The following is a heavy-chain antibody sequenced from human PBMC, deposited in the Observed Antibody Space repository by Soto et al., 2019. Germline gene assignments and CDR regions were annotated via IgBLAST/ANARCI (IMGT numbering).Heavy chain of an antibody. V-gene: IGHV3-30-3*01. CDR1: GFTFSSYA. Sequence: PXGSLRLTCAASGFTFSSYAMYWVRQAPGKGLEWVAVISSNGSNKYYADSMKGRFTISRDNSKNTLYLQMNSLRPEDTAVYYCARDLVDRGRQLTSQYFYYYGMDVWGQGTTVTVSS. CDR2: ISSNGSNK. D-gene: IGHD3-16*01. J-gene: IGHJ6*02. CDR3: ARDLVDRGRQLTSQYFYYYGMDV.